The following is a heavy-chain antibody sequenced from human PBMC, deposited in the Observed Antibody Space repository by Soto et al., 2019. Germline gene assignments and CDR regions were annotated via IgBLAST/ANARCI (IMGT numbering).Heavy chain of an antibody. D-gene: IGHD6-6*01. CDR3: ARHRGAARNYYGMDV. CDR2: IDPSDSYT. J-gene: IGHJ6*02. V-gene: IGHV5-10-1*01. CDR1: GYIFTSYW. Sequence: GESLKISCNGSGYIFTSYWISWVRQMPGKGLEWMGRIDPSDSYTNYSPSFQGHVTISADKSISTAYLQWSSLKASDTAMYYCARHRGAARNYYGMDVWGQGTTVTVSS.